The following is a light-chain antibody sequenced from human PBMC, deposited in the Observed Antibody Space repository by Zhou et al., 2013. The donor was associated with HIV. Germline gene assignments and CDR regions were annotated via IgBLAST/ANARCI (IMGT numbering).Light chain of an antibody. CDR3: QQYDNYPYT. CDR2: KAS. CDR1: QSISSW. V-gene: IGKV1-5*03. J-gene: IGKJ2*01. Sequence: DIQMTQSPSTLSASIGDRVTITCRASQSISSWLAWYQQKPGQAPKVLIYKASNLESWVPSRFSGSGSGTEFSLSISSLRPDDFATYYCQQYDNYPYTFGQGTKLEMK.